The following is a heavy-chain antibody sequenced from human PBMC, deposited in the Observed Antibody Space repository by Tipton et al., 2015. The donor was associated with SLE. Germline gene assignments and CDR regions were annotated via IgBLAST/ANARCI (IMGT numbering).Heavy chain of an antibody. D-gene: IGHD6-13*01. CDR3: ARDEAAAGPAFDI. Sequence: TLSLTCTVSGGSISSTYYWGWIRQPPGKGLEWIGSIYYSGSTYYNPSLKSRVTISVDTSKNQFSLKLSSVTAADTAVYYCARDEAAAGPAFDIWGQGTMVTVSS. J-gene: IGHJ3*02. CDR2: IYYSGST. V-gene: IGHV4-39*07. CDR1: GGSISSTYY.